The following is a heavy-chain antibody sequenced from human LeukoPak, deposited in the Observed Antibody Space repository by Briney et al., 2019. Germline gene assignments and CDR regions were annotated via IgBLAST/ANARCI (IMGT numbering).Heavy chain of an antibody. Sequence: SETLSLTCAVYGGSFSGYYWSWIRQPPGKGLEWIGEINHSGSTNYNPSLKSRVTISVDTSKNQFSLKLSSVTAADTAVYYCARGTLVRGVIILKKYYYYYMDVWGKGTTVTVSS. CDR1: GGSFSGYY. CDR2: INHSGST. V-gene: IGHV4-34*01. D-gene: IGHD3-10*01. CDR3: ARGTLVRGVIILKKYYYYYMDV. J-gene: IGHJ6*03.